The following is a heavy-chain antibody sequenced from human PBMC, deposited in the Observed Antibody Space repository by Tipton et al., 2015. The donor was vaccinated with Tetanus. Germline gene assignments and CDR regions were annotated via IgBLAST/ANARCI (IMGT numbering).Heavy chain of an antibody. CDR1: GDSISSSY. D-gene: IGHD6-19*01. CDR3: ARVANRSRRRRYDL. J-gene: IGHJ3*01. CDR2: IYIPESA. Sequence: TLSLTCTVSGDSISSSYWSWIRQPPGKGLEWIGYIYIPESAKNYNPSLQSRVTISIDTSKSQVSMKLTAVTAADTAVYYCARVANRSRRRRYDLWGQGKMVIVSS. V-gene: IGHV4-4*08.